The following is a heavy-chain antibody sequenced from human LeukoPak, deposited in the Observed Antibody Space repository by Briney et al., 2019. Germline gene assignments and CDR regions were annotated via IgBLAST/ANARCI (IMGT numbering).Heavy chain of an antibody. Sequence: PGGSLRLSCAASGFTFSSYAMSWVRQAPGKGLEWVSAIIGSGGYSYYADSLRGRFTISRDNSKNTLSLQMDSLRAEDTAVYYCVKLRGIYLDFDSWGRGTMVSASS. V-gene: IGHV3-23*01. D-gene: IGHD1-26*01. CDR1: GFTFSSYA. CDR2: IIGSGGYS. J-gene: IGHJ4*02. CDR3: VKLRGIYLDFDS.